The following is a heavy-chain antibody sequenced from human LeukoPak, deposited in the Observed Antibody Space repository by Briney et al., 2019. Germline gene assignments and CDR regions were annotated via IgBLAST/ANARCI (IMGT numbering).Heavy chain of an antibody. D-gene: IGHD6-13*01. CDR3: AREIPQQLVAMDV. CDR2: IKEDGTGK. J-gene: IGHJ6*02. Sequence: GGSLRLSCVASGFTLSTYWMSWVRQAPGKGLEWLANIKEDGTGKNHVDSVKGRFTISRDNAKNSLYLQMNGLRAEDTAVYYCAREIPQQLVAMDVWGQGTTVTVSS. V-gene: IGHV3-7*04. CDR1: GFTLSTYW.